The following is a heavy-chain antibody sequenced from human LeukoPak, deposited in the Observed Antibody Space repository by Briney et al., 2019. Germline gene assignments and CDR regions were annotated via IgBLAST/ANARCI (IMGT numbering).Heavy chain of an antibody. CDR2: INPNSGAT. CDR3: ARYNWNDVVSALDY. J-gene: IGHJ4*02. V-gene: IGHV1-2*02. Sequence: ASVKVSCKASGYTFSGYYIHWVQQVPGQGLEWMGWINPNSGATSYAQKFQGGVTLTRDTSITTFYMEVSRLRSDDTAVYFCARYNWNDVVSALDYWGQGTLVTVSS. D-gene: IGHD1-1*01. CDR1: GYTFSGYY.